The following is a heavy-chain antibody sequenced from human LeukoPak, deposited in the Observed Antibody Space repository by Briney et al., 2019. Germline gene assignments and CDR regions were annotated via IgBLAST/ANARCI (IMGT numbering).Heavy chain of an antibody. CDR3: ARARVRGGYYGMDV. V-gene: IGHV3-7*01. D-gene: IGHD3-16*01. CDR2: IKQDGSEK. Sequence: GGSLRLSCVASGFTFNSYWMSWVRQAPEKGLEWVANIKQDGSEKYYVDSVKGRFTISRDNTKNAMYLQMNSLRAEDTAVYYCARARVRGGYYGMDVWGQGTTVTVSS. CDR1: GFTFNSYW. J-gene: IGHJ6*02.